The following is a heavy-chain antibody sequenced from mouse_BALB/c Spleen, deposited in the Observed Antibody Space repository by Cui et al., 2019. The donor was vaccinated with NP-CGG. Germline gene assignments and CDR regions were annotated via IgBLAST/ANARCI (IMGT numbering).Heavy chain of an antibody. CDR2: IDPNSGVT. V-gene: IGHV1-72*01. J-gene: IGHJ2*01. CDR1: CYTFTSHW. CDR3: ARYDYYGSSYFDY. Sequence: QVQLQQPGAELVQPAASVTLSRKASCYTFTSHWMHWVKQRPGRGLEWIGRIDPNSGVTKYNEKFKSKATLTVDKPSSTAYMQLSSLTSEDSAVYYCARYDYYGSSYFDYWGQGTTLTVSS. D-gene: IGHD1-1*01.